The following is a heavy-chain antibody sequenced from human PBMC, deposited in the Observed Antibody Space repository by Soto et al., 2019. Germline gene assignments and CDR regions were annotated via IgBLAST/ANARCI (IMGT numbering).Heavy chain of an antibody. CDR3: ARLNGYCISTNCHGYYGMDV. D-gene: IGHD2-2*03. CDR2: IYSSENT. V-gene: IGHV4-39*01. J-gene: IGHJ6*02. Sequence: PSETLSLTCPVSGDSVSTNSYSWGWIRQSPGKGLEWIGTIYSSENTYYNPSLLSRVTISVDTSKNEFSLRLSSVTAADTAVYYCARLNGYCISTNCHGYYGMDVWGQGTTVTVSS. CDR1: GDSVSTNSYS.